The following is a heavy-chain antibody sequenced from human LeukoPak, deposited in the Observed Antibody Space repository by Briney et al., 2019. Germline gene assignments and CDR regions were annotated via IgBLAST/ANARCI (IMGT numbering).Heavy chain of an antibody. Sequence: TGRSLRLSCATSGFTFSSYGMHWVRQAPGKGLEWVAVMWFDGSNEYYADSVKGRFTISRDNSKNTLYLQMDSLRAEDTAIYYCARDGDDILTGYFDLWGQGTLVTVSS. CDR1: GFTFSSYG. J-gene: IGHJ4*02. CDR3: ARDGDDILTGYFDL. D-gene: IGHD3-9*01. V-gene: IGHV3-33*01. CDR2: MWFDGSNE.